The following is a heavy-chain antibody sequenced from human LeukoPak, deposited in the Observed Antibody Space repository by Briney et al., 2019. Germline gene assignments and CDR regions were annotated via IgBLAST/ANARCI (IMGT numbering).Heavy chain of an antibody. CDR3: ARGPDRVGWLPDNWFDP. J-gene: IGHJ5*02. CDR1: GFTFSSYN. V-gene: IGHV3-21*01. Sequence: PGGSLRLSCAASGFTFSSYNMNWVRQAPGKGLEWVSSISTSSTYIYYTDSVKGRFTMSRDNAENSMYLQMNSLRAEDTAVYYCARGPDRVGWLPDNWFDPWGQGTLVTVSS. D-gene: IGHD6-19*01. CDR2: ISTSSTYI.